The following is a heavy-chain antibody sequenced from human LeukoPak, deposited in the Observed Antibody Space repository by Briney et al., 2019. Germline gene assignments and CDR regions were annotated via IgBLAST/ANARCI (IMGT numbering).Heavy chain of an antibody. CDR3: ARDYHYYDSSGYYPHPYFDY. J-gene: IGHJ4*02. Sequence: PGGSLRLSCAASGFTFSDYYMSWIRQAPGRGLEGVSYISSSGSTIYYADSVKGRFTISRDNAKNSLYLQMNSLRAEDTAVYYCARDYHYYDSSGYYPHPYFDYWGQGTLVTVSS. V-gene: IGHV3-11*04. CDR1: GFTFSDYY. D-gene: IGHD3-22*01. CDR2: ISSSGSTI.